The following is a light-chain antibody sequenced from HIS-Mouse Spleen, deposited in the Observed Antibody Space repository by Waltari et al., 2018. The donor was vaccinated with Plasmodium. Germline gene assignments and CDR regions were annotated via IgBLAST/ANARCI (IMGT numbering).Light chain of an antibody. CDR3: QAWDSSTVV. V-gene: IGLV3-1*01. CDR1: KLGDKY. CDR2: QDS. Sequence: SYELTQPPSVSVSPGQPPSITCSGDKLGDKYACWYQQKPGQSPVLVIYQDSKRPSGIPERFSGYNSGNTATLTISGTQAMDEADYYCQAWDSSTVVFGEGTKLTVL. J-gene: IGLJ2*01.